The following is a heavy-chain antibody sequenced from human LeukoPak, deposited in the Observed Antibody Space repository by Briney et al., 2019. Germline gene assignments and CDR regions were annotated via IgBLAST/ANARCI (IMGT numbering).Heavy chain of an antibody. CDR3: AKSLGVGGYTRYKGFDQ. V-gene: IGHV4-59*02. J-gene: IGHJ4*02. CDR1: GGSVSSYY. CDR2: IYYSGST. Sequence: SETLSLTCTVSGGSVSSYYWSWIRQPPGKGLEWVGYIYYSGSTNYNPSLKSRVTISVDTSKNQFSLKLTSVTAADTAVYYCAKSLGVGGYTRYKGFDQWGQGTLVTVSS. D-gene: IGHD3-16*02.